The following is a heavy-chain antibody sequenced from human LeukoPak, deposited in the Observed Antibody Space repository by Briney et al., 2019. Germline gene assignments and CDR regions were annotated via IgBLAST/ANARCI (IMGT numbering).Heavy chain of an antibody. CDR2: TYYRSKWYN. D-gene: IGHD5-24*01. V-gene: IGHV6-1*01. CDR1: GDSVSGNSTA. Sequence: SQTLSLTRALSGDSVSGNSTAYNWIRQSPSRGLEWLGRTYYRSKWYNDYAVSVKRRITANPDTSKNQSSLQLNSVTPEDTAVYYCARGGQGDGYSADEAFDFWGQGTMVTVSS. J-gene: IGHJ3*01. CDR3: ARGGQGDGYSADEAFDF.